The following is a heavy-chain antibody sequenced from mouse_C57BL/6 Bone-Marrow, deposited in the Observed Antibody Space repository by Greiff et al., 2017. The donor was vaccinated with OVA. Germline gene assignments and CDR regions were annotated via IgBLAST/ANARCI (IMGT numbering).Heavy chain of an antibody. J-gene: IGHJ4*01. D-gene: IGHD2-5*01. CDR1: GYTFTDYY. Sequence: EVKLQQSGPELVKPGASVKISCKASGYTFTDYYMNWVKQSHGKSLEWIGDINPNNGGTSYNQKFKGKATLTVDKSSSTAYMELRSLTSEDSAVYYCARDCYSNYSYYAMDYWGQGTSVTVSS. V-gene: IGHV1-26*01. CDR2: INPNNGGT. CDR3: ARDCYSNYSYYAMDY.